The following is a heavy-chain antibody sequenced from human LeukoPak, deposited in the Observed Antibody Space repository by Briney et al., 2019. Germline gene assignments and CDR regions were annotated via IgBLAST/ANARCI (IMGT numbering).Heavy chain of an antibody. J-gene: IGHJ5*02. CDR3: ARGQVPAARGYNWFDP. V-gene: IGHV4-34*01. CDR2: INARGDT. CDR1: GWSFNDYY. Sequence: SETLSLTCAVYGWSFNDYYWNGIRQPPGKGLEWIGEINARGDTNYNPSLKSRVNISVDTSKKQFSLRLTSMIAEDTALYYCARGQVPAARGYNWFDPWGQGTLVTVSS. D-gene: IGHD2-2*01.